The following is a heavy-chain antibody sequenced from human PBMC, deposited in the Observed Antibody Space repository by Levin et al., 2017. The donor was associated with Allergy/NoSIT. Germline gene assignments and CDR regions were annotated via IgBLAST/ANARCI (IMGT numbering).Heavy chain of an antibody. V-gene: IGHV3-30*18. CDR1: GFTFSSYG. D-gene: IGHD3-10*01. CDR2: ISYDGSNK. CDR3: AKGSRAGAFDI. Sequence: GESLKISCAASGFTFSSYGMHWVRQAPGKGLEWVAVISYDGSNKYYADSVKGRFTISRDNSKNTLYLQMNSLRAEDTAVYYCAKGSRAGAFDIWGQGTMVTVSS. J-gene: IGHJ3*02.